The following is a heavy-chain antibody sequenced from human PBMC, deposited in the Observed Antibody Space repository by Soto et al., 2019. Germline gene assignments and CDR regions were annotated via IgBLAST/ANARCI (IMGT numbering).Heavy chain of an antibody. V-gene: IGHV3-30*18. Sequence: GGSLRLSCAASGFTFSSYGMHWVRQAPGKGLEWVAVISYDGSNKYYADSVKGRFTISRDNSKNTLYLQMNSLRAEDTAVYYCAKAISIQLWLLSYYGMDVWGQGTTVTVTS. CDR2: ISYDGSNK. J-gene: IGHJ6*02. CDR1: GFTFSSYG. CDR3: AKAISIQLWLLSYYGMDV. D-gene: IGHD5-18*01.